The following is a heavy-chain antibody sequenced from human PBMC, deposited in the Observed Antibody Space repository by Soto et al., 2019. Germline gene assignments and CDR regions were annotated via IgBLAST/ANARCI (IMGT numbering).Heavy chain of an antibody. D-gene: IGHD1-26*01. J-gene: IGHJ3*01. Sequence: GGSLRLSCAASDFTFRKFWMSWVRQAPGKGLEWVAKVNEDGTDETYVDSVRGRFTISRDNAKNSLYLQVNSLSAEDTAVYYCARMELLPPTVGRGAFDVWGQGTLVTVSS. CDR3: ARMELLPPTVGRGAFDV. CDR1: DFTFRKFW. V-gene: IGHV3-7*03. CDR2: VNEDGTDE.